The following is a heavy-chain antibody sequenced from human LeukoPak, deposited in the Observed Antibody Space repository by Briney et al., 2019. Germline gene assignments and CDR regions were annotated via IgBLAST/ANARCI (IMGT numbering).Heavy chain of an antibody. Sequence: GESRKICCKGSGYSFTSYWIGCVRQMPGKGLEWMGILYPGDSDTRYSPSFQGQVTISADKSISAAYLQWSSLKASDTARYYCARHGGWEPRRNWFDRWGQGTLVTVSS. D-gene: IGHD1-26*01. J-gene: IGHJ5*02. V-gene: IGHV5-51*01. CDR3: ARHGGWEPRRNWFDR. CDR2: LYPGDSDT. CDR1: GYSFTSYW.